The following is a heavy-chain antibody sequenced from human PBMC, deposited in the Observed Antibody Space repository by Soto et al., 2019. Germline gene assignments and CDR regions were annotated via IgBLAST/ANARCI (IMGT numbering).Heavy chain of an antibody. CDR1: GGSISSSNW. Sequence: PSETLSLTCTVSGGSISSSNWWSWVRQPPGKGLEWIGEIYHSGSTNYNPSLKSRVTISVDKSKNQFSLKLSSVTAADTAVYYCARAGEEVVTQLFDYWGQGTLVTVSS. V-gene: IGHV4-4*02. D-gene: IGHD2-21*02. J-gene: IGHJ4*02. CDR3: ARAGEEVVTQLFDY. CDR2: IYHSGST.